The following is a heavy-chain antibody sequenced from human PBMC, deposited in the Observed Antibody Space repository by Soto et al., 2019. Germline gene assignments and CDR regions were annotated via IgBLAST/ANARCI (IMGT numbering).Heavy chain of an antibody. CDR2: IYYSGGT. D-gene: IGHD2-15*01. CDR1: GGSISSGDYY. CDR3: ARLVQLLQGRWFDP. V-gene: IGHV4-30-4*01. J-gene: IGHJ5*02. Sequence: QVQLQESGPGLVKPSQTLSLTCTVSGGSISSGDYYWSWIRQPPGKGLGWIGYIYYSGGTYYNPSLKSRVTIXVXTXXNQFSLKLSSVTAADTAVYYCARLVQLLQGRWFDPWGQGTLVTVSS.